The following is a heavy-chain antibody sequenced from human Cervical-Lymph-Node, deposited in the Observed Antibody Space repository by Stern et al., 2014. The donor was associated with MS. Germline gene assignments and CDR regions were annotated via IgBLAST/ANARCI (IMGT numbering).Heavy chain of an antibody. D-gene: IGHD3-9*01. J-gene: IGHJ4*02. CDR3: ARLDYDILTEAAAD. CDR1: GYTFTSYY. V-gene: IGHV1-46*03. Sequence: VQLVESGGEVKKPGASVKVSCKASGYTFTSYYMHWVRQAPGQGLEWVAIIKPSGGSTSYAQKVQGRVTITRDTSTTTVYVELSSLRSEDTAVYYCARLDYDILTEAAADWGQGTLVTVSS. CDR2: IKPSGGST.